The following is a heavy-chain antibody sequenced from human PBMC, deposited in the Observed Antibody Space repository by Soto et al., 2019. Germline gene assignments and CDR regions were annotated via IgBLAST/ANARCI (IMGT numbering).Heavy chain of an antibody. D-gene: IGHD3-9*01. J-gene: IGHJ4*02. Sequence: GGSLRLSCAASGFTFASHAMSWVRQAPGKGLEWVSGISDSGGNTWYADSVKGRFTISRDNSKNTLFLQMNSLRAEDTAVYYCAKVRNVDWLSSPFDYWGQGTLVTVSS. CDR3: AKVRNVDWLSSPFDY. V-gene: IGHV3-23*01. CDR2: ISDSGGNT. CDR1: GFTFASHA.